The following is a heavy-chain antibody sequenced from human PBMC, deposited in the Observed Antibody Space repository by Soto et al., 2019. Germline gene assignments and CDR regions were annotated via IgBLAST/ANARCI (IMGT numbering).Heavy chain of an antibody. CDR1: GFTFSTYW. D-gene: IGHD2-15*01. Sequence: EVQLVESGGGLVQPGGSLRLSCAASGFTFSTYWMHWIRQVPGKGLEWVSRINSDASHTYYADSVKGRFTISRDNAKNTLHLEMNSLRAEDTAVYFCATWLLREHAFDIWGLGTMVTVSS. V-gene: IGHV3-74*01. CDR2: INSDASHT. J-gene: IGHJ3*02. CDR3: ATWLLREHAFDI.